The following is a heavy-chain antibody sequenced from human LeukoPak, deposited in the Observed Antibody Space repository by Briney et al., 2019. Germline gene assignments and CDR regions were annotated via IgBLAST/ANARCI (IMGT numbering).Heavy chain of an antibody. D-gene: IGHD3-22*01. CDR2: ISSNGGST. Sequence: GGSLRLCCAASGFTFSSYAMHWVRQAPGKGLEYVSAISSNGGSTYYANSVKGRFTISRDNSKNTLYLQMGSLRAEDMAVYYCARDRDSSGYYYVGPDYWGQGTLVTVSS. J-gene: IGHJ4*02. CDR1: GFTFSSYA. CDR3: ARDRDSSGYYYVGPDY. V-gene: IGHV3-64*01.